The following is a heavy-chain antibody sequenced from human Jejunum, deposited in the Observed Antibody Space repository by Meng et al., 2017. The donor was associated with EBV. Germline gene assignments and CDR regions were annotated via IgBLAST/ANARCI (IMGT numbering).Heavy chain of an antibody. CDR2: VYNSGNS. CDR3: ARGNVAGYYNYGMDV. V-gene: IGHV4-61*01. Sequence: QVQLQESGPGLVKPSETLPLACTVSDGSISSSSFHWSWIRQPPGKGLEWLGFVYNSGNSKNNPSFQTRVSISVDTSKNEFSLRLSSVTAEDTAVYYCARGNVAGYYNYGMDVWGQGRTVTVSS. CDR1: DGSISSSSFH. J-gene: IGHJ6*02. D-gene: IGHD2-15*01.